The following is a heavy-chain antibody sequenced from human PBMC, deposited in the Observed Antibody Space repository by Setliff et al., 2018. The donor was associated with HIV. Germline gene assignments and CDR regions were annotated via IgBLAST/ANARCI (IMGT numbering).Heavy chain of an antibody. CDR3: AKEGNSVDNWLDP. CDR1: GGSISSGAYY. CDR2: IHYSGST. Sequence: SETLSLTCTVSGGSISSGAYYWGWIRQHPGKGLEWIGYIHYSGSTYYNPSLKSRVTMSLDMSQNQFSLKLSSVTAADTAVYYCAKEGNSVDNWLDPWGPGTLVTVSS. D-gene: IGHD1-26*01. J-gene: IGHJ5*02. V-gene: IGHV4-31*03.